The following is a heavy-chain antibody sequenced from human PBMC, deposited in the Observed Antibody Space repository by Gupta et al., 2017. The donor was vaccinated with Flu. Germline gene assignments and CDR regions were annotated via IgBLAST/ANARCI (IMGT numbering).Heavy chain of an antibody. V-gene: IGHV3-21*01. CDR3: ARSWEPSGNFDY. CDR1: GLPLSSYS. CDR2: ISSSSSYI. Sequence: EVQLLDSEGGMVKPGGSLRLSCAPSGLPLSSYSMNWVRQAPGKGLEWVSSISSSSSYIYYADSVKGRFTISRDNAKNSLYLQMNSLRAEDTAVYYCARSWEPSGNFDYWGQGTLVTVSS. J-gene: IGHJ4*02. D-gene: IGHD1-26*01.